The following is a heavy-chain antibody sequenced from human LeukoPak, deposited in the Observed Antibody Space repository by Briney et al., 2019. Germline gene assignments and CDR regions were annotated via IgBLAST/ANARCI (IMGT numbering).Heavy chain of an antibody. V-gene: IGHV4-59*08. CDR2: IHYSGST. Sequence: SETLSLTCTVSGDSVSRYYWSWIRQPPGKGLEWIAFIHYSGSTNYNPSLKSRVSISIDTSRNQFSLRPSSVTAADTAVYYCAKHLVATTPFFDYWGQGTLVTVSS. CDR1: GDSVSRYY. J-gene: IGHJ4*02. D-gene: IGHD5-12*01. CDR3: AKHLVATTPFFDY.